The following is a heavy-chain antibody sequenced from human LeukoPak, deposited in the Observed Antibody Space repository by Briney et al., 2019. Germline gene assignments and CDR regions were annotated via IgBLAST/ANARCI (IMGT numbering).Heavy chain of an antibody. CDR2: IYRSGST. J-gene: IGHJ6*03. CDR1: GGSISSYY. V-gene: IGHV4-38-2*02. CDR3: ARLWCGTACYYYYYYYMDV. Sequence: ASETLSLTCTVSGGSISSYYWGWIRQPPGKGLEWIGSIYRSGSTYYNPSLKSRVTLSLDTSKNQFSLKLSSVTAADTAVYYCARLWCGTACYYYYYYYMDVWGKGTTVTVSS. D-gene: IGHD2-2*01.